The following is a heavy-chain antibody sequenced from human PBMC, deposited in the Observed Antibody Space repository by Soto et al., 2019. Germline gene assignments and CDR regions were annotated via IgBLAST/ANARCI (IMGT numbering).Heavy chain of an antibody. D-gene: IGHD2-15*01. CDR1: GFTFSSYA. CDR2: ISGSGGST. J-gene: IGHJ4*02. Sequence: GGSLRLSCAASGFTFSSYAMSWVRQAPGKGLEWVSAISGSGGSTYYADSVKGRFTISRDNSKNTLYLQMNSLRAEDTAVYYCAKDQLVVVVADDYGDYAAGFDYWGQGTLVTVSS. V-gene: IGHV3-23*01. CDR3: AKDQLVVVVADDYGDYAAGFDY.